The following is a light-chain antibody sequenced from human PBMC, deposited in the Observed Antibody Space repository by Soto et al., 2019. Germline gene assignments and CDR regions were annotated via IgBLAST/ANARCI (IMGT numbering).Light chain of an antibody. CDR2: GAS. V-gene: IGKV3-15*01. CDR3: QQYNNWPSS. Sequence: EIVMTQSPAPLSLSPGEKATLSCRASQSVSNNLAWYQQKSGQAPRLLISGASTRATGVPARFSGSGSGTEFTLTISSLQSEDFAVYYCQQYNNWPSSFGPGTKVDIK. J-gene: IGKJ3*01. CDR1: QSVSNN.